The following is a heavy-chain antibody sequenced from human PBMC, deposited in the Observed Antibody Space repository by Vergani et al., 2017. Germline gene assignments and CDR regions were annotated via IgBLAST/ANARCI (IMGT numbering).Heavy chain of an antibody. CDR2: IFYSGGT. CDR1: GSSISSGDYY. J-gene: IGHJ4*02. V-gene: IGHV4-30-4*01. CDR3: TRGENGDSALDY. Sequence: QVQLQESGPGLVKPSQTLSLTCTVSGSSISSGDYYWTWIRQPPGKGLEWVGFIFYSGGTYYNPSLKNRATISRDTSKNNFSLRLTSVTAADTAVYYCTRGENGDSALDYWGQGTLVTVSS. D-gene: IGHD4-17*01.